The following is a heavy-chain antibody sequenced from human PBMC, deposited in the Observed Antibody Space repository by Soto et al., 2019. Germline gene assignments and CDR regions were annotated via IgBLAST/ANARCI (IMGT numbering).Heavy chain of an antibody. V-gene: IGHV4-61*01. Sequence: QVQLQESGPGLVKPSETLSLTCTVSGGSVSSGSYYWSWIRQPPGKGLEWIGYIYYSGSTNYNPSLKSRVTISVDTSKNQFSLKLSSVTAADTVVYYCATRGGGNIPGWGQGTLVTVSS. CDR1: GGSVSSGSYY. CDR3: ATRGGGNIPG. CDR2: IYYSGST. D-gene: IGHD2-15*01. J-gene: IGHJ4*02.